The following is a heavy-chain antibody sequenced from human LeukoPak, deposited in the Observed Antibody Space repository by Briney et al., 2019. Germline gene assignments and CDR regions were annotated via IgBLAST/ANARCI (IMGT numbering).Heavy chain of an antibody. V-gene: IGHV4-4*02. Sequence: SETLSLTCAVSGGSISSSNWWSWVRQPPGKGLEWIGEIYHSGSTNYNPSLKSRVTISVDKSENQFSLKLSSVTAADTAVYYCARGRRHRITMVRGALGYMDVWGKGTTVTVSS. CDR3: ARGRRHRITMVRGALGYMDV. CDR1: GGSISSSNW. D-gene: IGHD3-10*01. CDR2: IYHSGST. J-gene: IGHJ6*03.